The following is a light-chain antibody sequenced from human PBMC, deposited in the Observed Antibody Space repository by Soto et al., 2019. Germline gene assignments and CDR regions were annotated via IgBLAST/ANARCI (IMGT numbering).Light chain of an antibody. CDR1: RRITSY. CDR2: DES. V-gene: IGKV3-11*01. CDR3: QQRSDWQYT. Sequence: EVVFTQSPSTLSLSPGERATLSFRASRRITSYLAWYQQKPGQDPRLLIYDESNRATSVPARFSGSKSGTDFTLTISSLQPEDFAVYYCQQRSDWQYTFGQGTKVDIK. J-gene: IGKJ2*01.